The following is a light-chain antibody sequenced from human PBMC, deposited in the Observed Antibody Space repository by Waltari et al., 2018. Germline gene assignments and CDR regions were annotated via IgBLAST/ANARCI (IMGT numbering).Light chain of an antibody. J-gene: IGLJ1*01. Sequence: QSALSQPASVSGSPGQSITISCSGSSSDVGAYNYVSWYQQHPGKAPKLVIFDVSNRPSGVSNRFSGSKSDNAASLTISGLQAEDEADYYCSSYTFSSTLVFGTVTKVTVL. V-gene: IGLV2-14*03. CDR1: SSDVGAYNY. CDR2: DVS. CDR3: SSYTFSSTLV.